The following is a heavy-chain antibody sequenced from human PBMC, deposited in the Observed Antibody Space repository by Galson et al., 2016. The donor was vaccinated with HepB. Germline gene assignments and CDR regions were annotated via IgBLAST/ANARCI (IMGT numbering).Heavy chain of an antibody. J-gene: IGHJ6*03. Sequence: SVKVSCKASGVTFNNYAITWVRQAPGQGLEWMGGIIPIFNRTNYAQRFQGRVTISADKSTSTAYMDLTSLRSDDTAVYYCARQWCDSLNDYYYYFYMDVWGKGTTVTVSS. CDR2: IIPIFNRT. V-gene: IGHV1-69*06. CDR1: GVTFNNYA. CDR3: ARQWCDSLNDYYYYFYMDV. D-gene: IGHD2-8*01.